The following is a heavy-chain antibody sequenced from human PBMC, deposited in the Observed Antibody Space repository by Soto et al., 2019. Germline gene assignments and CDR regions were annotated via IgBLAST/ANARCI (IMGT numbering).Heavy chain of an antibody. J-gene: IGHJ4*02. CDR1: GGSISNYF. CDR3: ARMGIESSTPSFYH. Sequence: SETLYLTCTVSGGSISNYFWSWIRQPPGKELEWIGYIYYSGSTNYNPSLKSRVAISVDTSKNQFSLNLISVTAADTAVYYCARMGIESSTPSFYHWGQGTLVTVSS. V-gene: IGHV4-59*01. D-gene: IGHD2-21*01. CDR2: IYYSGST.